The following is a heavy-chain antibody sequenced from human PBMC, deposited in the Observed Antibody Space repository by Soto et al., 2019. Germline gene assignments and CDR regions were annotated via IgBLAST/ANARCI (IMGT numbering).Heavy chain of an antibody. CDR3: ARDLGYCTNGVCSSYYYYGMDV. V-gene: IGHV3-33*01. CDR1: GFTFSSYG. J-gene: IGHJ6*02. D-gene: IGHD2-8*01. CDR2: IWYDGSNK. Sequence: GGSLRLSCAASGFTFSSYGMHWVRQAPGKGLEWVAVIWYDGSNKYYADSVKGRFTISRDNSKNTLYLQMNSLRAEDTAVYYCARDLGYCTNGVCSSYYYYGMDVRGQGTTVTGSS.